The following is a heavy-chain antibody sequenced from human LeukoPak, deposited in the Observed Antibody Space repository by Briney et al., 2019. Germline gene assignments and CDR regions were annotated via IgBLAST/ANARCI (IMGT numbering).Heavy chain of an antibody. Sequence: GGSLRLSCAASGFTVSSNYMSWVRQAPGKGLEWVSVIYSGGSTYYADSVKGRFTISRDNSKNTLYLQMNSLRAEDTAVYYCARDGSSGWSSEYYFDYWGQGTLVTVSS. V-gene: IGHV3-53*01. J-gene: IGHJ4*02. CDR1: GFTVSSNY. CDR3: ARDGSSGWSSEYYFDY. CDR2: IYSGGST. D-gene: IGHD6-19*01.